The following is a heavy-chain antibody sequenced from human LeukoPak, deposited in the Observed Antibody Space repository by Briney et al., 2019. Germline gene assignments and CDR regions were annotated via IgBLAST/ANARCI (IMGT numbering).Heavy chain of an antibody. V-gene: IGHV3-30*02. CDR3: AKDKVVVGVTIYFDS. J-gene: IGHJ4*02. CDR2: IRYDGSNQ. CDR1: GFTFSSYG. Sequence: GGSLRLSCAASGFTFSSYGMHWVRQAPGKGLKWVAFIRYDGSNQYYADSVKGRFIISRDNSKNTLYLQMNSLRAEDTAVYYCAKDKVVVGVTIYFDSWGQGSLVTVSS. D-gene: IGHD1-26*01.